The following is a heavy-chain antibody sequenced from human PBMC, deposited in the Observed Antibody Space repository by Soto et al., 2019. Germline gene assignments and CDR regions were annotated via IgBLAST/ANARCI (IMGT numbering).Heavy chain of an antibody. CDR2: IYYSGST. Sequence: PSETLSLTCTVSGGSISRYYWNWIRQPPGKGLEWIGYIYYSGSTNYNPSIKSRDNISVDTSKNQFSLKLSSVTAADTAVYYCARDPGSGSYYGWFDPWGQGTLVTVSS. V-gene: IGHV4-59*01. CDR1: GGSISRYY. J-gene: IGHJ5*02. CDR3: ARDPGSGSYYGWFDP. D-gene: IGHD3-10*01.